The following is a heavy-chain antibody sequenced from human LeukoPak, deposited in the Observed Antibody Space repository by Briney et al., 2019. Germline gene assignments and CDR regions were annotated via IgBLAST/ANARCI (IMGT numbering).Heavy chain of an antibody. J-gene: IGHJ4*02. D-gene: IGHD2-15*01. Sequence: RGSLRLSSAAPGFTFRGDWIHWVRPALGKGVVWVSRIYSVVISTSYADSVKGRFTISRDNAKNSLYLQMNSLRAEDTGVYYCARDGGIQFDYWGQGTLVTVSS. V-gene: IGHV3-74*01. CDR2: IYSVVIST. CDR1: GFTFRGDW. CDR3: ARDGGIQFDY.